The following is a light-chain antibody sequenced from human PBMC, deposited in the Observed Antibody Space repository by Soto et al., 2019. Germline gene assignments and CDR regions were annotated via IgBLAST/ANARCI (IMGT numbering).Light chain of an antibody. CDR1: QSMSDS. CDR2: SAS. Sequence: DIQLTQSPSSLSASVGDRITITCRASQSMSDSLNWYQQKSGQAPKLLIYSASNLESGVPSRFSGGGSGTDFTPTISSLQPEDIGTYFCQQSYSNSYTFGQGTTLEIK. V-gene: IGKV1-39*01. CDR3: QQSYSNSYT. J-gene: IGKJ2*01.